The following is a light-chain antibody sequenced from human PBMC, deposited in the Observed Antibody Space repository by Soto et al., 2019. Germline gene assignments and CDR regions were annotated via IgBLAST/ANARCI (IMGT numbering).Light chain of an antibody. J-gene: IGKJ4*01. V-gene: IGKV3-11*01. Sequence: EIVLTQSPDTLSLSPGDRAILSCRASQSISSYLAWYQQKPGQAARLLIYDASYRATGIPARFSGSRSGTDFTLTISRLEPEDFAVYYCQQRGDLLTFGEGTTVEIK. CDR3: QQRGDLLT. CDR1: QSISSY. CDR2: DAS.